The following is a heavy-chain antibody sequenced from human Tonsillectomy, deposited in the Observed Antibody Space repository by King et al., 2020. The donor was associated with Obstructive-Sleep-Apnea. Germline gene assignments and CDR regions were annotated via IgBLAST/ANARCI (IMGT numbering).Heavy chain of an antibody. J-gene: IGHJ6*04. Sequence: VQLVESGGGLVQPGGSLRLSCAASGFSFSSYWMSWVRQAPGKGLEWVANIHQDGSEKYYVDSVKGRFTISRDNAKNSLYLQMNSLRAADTAVYYCARVWYQLLPLLGYYYGMDVWGTGTTVTVSS. CDR3: ARVWYQLLPLLGYYYGMDV. CDR2: IHQDGSEK. CDR1: GFSFSSYW. V-gene: IGHV3-7*03. D-gene: IGHD2-2*01.